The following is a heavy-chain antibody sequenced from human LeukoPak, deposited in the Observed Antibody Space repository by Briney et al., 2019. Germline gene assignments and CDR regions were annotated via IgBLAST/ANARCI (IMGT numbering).Heavy chain of an antibody. J-gene: IGHJ4*02. CDR1: GFTFSDYY. CDR2: ISSSGGTI. D-gene: IGHD6-13*01. CDR3: ARRSPGIAAAVYFDY. V-gene: IGHV3-11*01. Sequence: GGSLRLSCAASGFTFSDYYMSWIRQAPGKGLEWVSYISSSGGTIYYADSVRGRFTNPRDNAKNSLYLQMHSLRAEDTAVYYCARRSPGIAAAVYFDYWGQGTLVTVSS.